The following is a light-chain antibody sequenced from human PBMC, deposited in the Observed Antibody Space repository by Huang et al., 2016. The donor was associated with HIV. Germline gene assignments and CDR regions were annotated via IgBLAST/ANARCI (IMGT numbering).Light chain of an antibody. Sequence: DIQMTQSPSSLSASVGDRVTITCPASQDISKYLSRYQHKPGKAPTLLIYDASNLEAGVPSRFSGSGYGTDLTVTISSLQTEDIARYFCQQYDNLPLTFGGGTKVEIK. CDR3: QQYDNLPLT. CDR2: DAS. V-gene: IGKV1-33*01. CDR1: QDISKY. J-gene: IGKJ4*01.